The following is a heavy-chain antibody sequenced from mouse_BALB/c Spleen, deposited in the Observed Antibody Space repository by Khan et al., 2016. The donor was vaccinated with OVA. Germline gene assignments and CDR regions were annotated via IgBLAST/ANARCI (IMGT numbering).Heavy chain of an antibody. Sequence: VQLQQSGAELVKPGASVKLSCTASGFNIKDTYMHWVKQRPEQGLEWIGRIDPANGNTKYDPKFQGKATITADTSSNTAYLQLSGLTSEDTAVYYCASYYYGSRRGFAYWGQGTLVTVAA. CDR1: GFNIKDTY. CDR3: ASYYYGSRRGFAY. D-gene: IGHD1-1*01. V-gene: IGHV14-3*02. CDR2: IDPANGNT. J-gene: IGHJ3*01.